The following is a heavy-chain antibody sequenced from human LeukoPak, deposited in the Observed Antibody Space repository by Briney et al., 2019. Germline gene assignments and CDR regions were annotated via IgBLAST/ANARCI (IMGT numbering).Heavy chain of an antibody. CDR3: TRDLYGDYSDY. CDR2: IDTDGSST. V-gene: IGHV3-74*01. D-gene: IGHD4-17*01. Sequence: GGSLRLSCAASGFTFSTYWMHWVRQAPGKGLVWVSRIDTDGSSTSYADSVKGRFTISRDNAKNTLYLQMNSLRAEDTAVYYCTRDLYGDYSDYWGQGILVTVSS. CDR1: GFTFSTYW. J-gene: IGHJ4*02.